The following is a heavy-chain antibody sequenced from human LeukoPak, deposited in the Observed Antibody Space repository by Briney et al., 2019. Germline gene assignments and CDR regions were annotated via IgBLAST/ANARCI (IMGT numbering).Heavy chain of an antibody. CDR2: IYSSGST. Sequence: SETLSLTCTVSGGSISSYYWSWIRQPPGKGLEWIGSIYSSGSTNYNPSLKSRVTISVDTSKNQVSLKLSSVAAADTAVYFCARMSSGYLHFDFWGQGNLVTVSS. V-gene: IGHV4-4*09. CDR3: ARMSSGYLHFDF. D-gene: IGHD3-22*01. CDR1: GGSISSYY. J-gene: IGHJ4*02.